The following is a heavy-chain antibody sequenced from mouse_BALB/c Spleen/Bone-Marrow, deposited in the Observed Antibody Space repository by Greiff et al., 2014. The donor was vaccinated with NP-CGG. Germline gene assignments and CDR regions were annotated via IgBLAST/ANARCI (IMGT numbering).Heavy chain of an antibody. J-gene: IGHJ2*01. D-gene: IGHD1-2*01. CDR2: IWAGGST. CDR3: ARYYYGFLDY. V-gene: IGHV2-9*02. Sequence: MKLVESGPGLVAPSQSLSITCTVSGFSLTSYGVHWVRQPPGKGLEWLGVIWAGGSTNYNSTLMSRLSISKDNSKSQVFLKMNSLQTDDTAMYYCARYYYGFLDYWGQGTTLTVSS. CDR1: GFSLTSYG.